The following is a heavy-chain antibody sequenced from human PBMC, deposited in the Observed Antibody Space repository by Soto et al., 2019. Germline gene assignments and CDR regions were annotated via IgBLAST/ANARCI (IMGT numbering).Heavy chain of an antibody. CDR1: GLTFSGHW. Sequence: LRLSCAASGLTFSGHWMTWVRQTPGEGLQWVAAIKPDGSETFYVDSVKRRFTISRDNARNSLFLQMDSLRAEDTAVYYCTSRPSGMTYHAVFDFWGQGTLVTVSS. D-gene: IGHD2-21*02. V-gene: IGHV3-7*03. J-gene: IGHJ4*02. CDR3: TSRPSGMTYHAVFDF. CDR2: IKPDGSET.